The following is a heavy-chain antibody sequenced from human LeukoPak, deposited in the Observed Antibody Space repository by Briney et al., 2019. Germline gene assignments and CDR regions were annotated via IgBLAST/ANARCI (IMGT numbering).Heavy chain of an antibody. CDR1: GGSISSYY. V-gene: IGHV3-15*01. CDR3: TTLTVASGSGSYRVDY. D-gene: IGHD3-10*01. J-gene: IGHJ4*02. Sequence: PSETLSLTCTVSGGSISSYYWSWVRQAPGKGLEWVGRIKSKTDGGTTDYAAPVKGRFTISRDDSKNTLYLQMNSLKTEDTAVYYCTTLTVASGSGSYRVDYWGQGTLVTVSS. CDR2: IKSKTDGGTT.